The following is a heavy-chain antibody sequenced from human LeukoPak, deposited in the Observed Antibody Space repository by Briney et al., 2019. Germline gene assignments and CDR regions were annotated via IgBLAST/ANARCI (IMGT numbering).Heavy chain of an antibody. CDR2: INHSGST. CDR3: ARGCITIFCVYYGMDV. Sequence: SETLSLTCAVYGGSFSGYYWSWIRQPPGKGLEWIGEINHSGSTNYNPSLKSRVTISVDTSKNQFSLKLSSVTAADTAVYYCARGCITIFCVYYGMDVWGQGTTVTVSS. CDR1: GGSFSGYY. V-gene: IGHV4-34*01. J-gene: IGHJ6*02. D-gene: IGHD3-9*01.